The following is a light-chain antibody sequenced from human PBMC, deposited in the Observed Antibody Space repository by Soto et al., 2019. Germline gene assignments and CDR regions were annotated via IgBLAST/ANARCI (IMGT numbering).Light chain of an antibody. CDR2: DAS. J-gene: IGKJ1*01. CDR3: QQYNSYSPWT. CDR1: QSISSW. V-gene: IGKV1-5*01. Sequence: DIQMTQSPSTLSSSVGYRFTITWRSSQSISSWLAWYQQKPGKAPKLLIYDASSLESGVPSRFSGSGSGTEFTLTISSLQPDDFATYYCQQYNSYSPWTFGQGTKVDIK.